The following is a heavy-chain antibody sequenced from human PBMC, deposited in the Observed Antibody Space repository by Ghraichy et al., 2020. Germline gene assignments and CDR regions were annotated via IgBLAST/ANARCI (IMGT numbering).Heavy chain of an antibody. J-gene: IGHJ4*02. CDR2: ISSSGSTI. CDR1: GFTFSSYE. Sequence: GGSLRLSCAASGFTFSSYEMNWVRQAPGKGLEWVSYISSSGSTIYYADSVKGRFTISRDNAKNSLYLQMNSLRAEDTAVYYCAREGLGYCSSTSCYPRPYYFDYWGQGTLVTVSS. CDR3: AREGLGYCSSTSCYPRPYYFDY. V-gene: IGHV3-48*03. D-gene: IGHD2-2*01.